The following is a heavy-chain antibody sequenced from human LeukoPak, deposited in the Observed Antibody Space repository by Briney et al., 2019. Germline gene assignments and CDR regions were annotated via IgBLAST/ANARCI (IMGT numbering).Heavy chain of an antibody. D-gene: IGHD1-26*01. CDR3: SSGGGSYRKVDY. CDR2: IKAKAHGGTI. V-gene: IGHV3-15*01. CDR1: GFTFINAW. Sequence: GGSLRLSCAASGFTFINAWMAWVRQAPGKGLEWVGRIKAKAHGGTIEYAAPVKGRFTISRDDSKSTLYLQMNSLKTEDTAMYYCSSGGGSYRKVDYWGQGTQVTVSS. J-gene: IGHJ4*02.